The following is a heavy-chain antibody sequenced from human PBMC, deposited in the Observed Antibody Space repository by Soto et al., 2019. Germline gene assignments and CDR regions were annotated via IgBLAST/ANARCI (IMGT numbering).Heavy chain of an antibody. CDR2: MNPNSGNT. V-gene: IGHV1-8*01. D-gene: IGHD3-10*01. CDR3: ARGINYYDSGDDAFDI. Sequence: QVQLVKSGAEVKKPGASVKVSCKASGYTFTSYDINWVRQATGQGLEWMGWMNPNSGNTGYAQKFQGRVTRTRNTSISTAYMELSSLRSEDTAVYYCARGINYYDSGDDAFDIWGQGTMVTVSS. CDR1: GYTFTSYD. J-gene: IGHJ3*02.